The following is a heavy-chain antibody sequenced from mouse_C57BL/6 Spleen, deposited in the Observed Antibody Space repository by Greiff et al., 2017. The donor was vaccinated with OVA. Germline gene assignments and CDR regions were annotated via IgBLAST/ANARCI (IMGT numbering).Heavy chain of an antibody. Sequence: QVQLKQSGPELVKPGASVKISCKASGYAFSSSWMNWVKQRPGKGLEWIGRIYPGDGDTNYNGKFKGKATLTADKSSSTAYMQLSSLTSEDSAVYFCAYYGYDDAMDYWGQGTSVTVSS. J-gene: IGHJ4*01. CDR3: AYYGYDDAMDY. D-gene: IGHD2-2*01. CDR1: GYAFSSSW. V-gene: IGHV1-82*01. CDR2: IYPGDGDT.